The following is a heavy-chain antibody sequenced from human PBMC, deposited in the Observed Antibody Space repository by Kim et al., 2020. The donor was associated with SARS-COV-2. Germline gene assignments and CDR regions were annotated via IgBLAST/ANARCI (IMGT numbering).Heavy chain of an antibody. V-gene: IGHV4-34*01. J-gene: IGHJ4*02. D-gene: IGHD4-17*01. CDR1: GGSFSGYY. Sequence: SETLSLTCAVYGGSFSGYYWSWIRQPPGKGLEWIGEINHSGSTNYNPSLKSRVTISVDTSKNQFSLKLSSVTAADTAVYYCARGENDYGDLNGRYYFDYWGQGTLVTGSA. CDR3: ARGENDYGDLNGRYYFDY. CDR2: INHSGST.